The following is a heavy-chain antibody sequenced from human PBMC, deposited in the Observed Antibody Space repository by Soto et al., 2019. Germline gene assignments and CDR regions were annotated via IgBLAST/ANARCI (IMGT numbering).Heavy chain of an antibody. D-gene: IGHD4-17*01. CDR1: GGSISSGGYY. CDR3: ARMTTVTPRYYFDY. V-gene: IGHV4-31*03. J-gene: IGHJ4*02. Sequence: TLSLTFTVSGGSISSGGYYWSWIRQHPVKGLEWIGYIYYSGSTYYNPSLKSRVTISVDTSKNQFSLKLSSVTAADTAVYYCARMTTVTPRYYFDYWGQGTLVTVSS. CDR2: IYYSGST.